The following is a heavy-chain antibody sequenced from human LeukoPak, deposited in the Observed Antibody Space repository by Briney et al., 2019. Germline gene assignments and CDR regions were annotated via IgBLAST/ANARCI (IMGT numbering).Heavy chain of an antibody. J-gene: IGHJ6*02. CDR1: GGSFSGYY. V-gene: IGHV4-34*01. CDR3: ASIDIVVVPAAKNNYYGMDV. CDR2: INHSGST. D-gene: IGHD2-2*01. Sequence: SETLSLTCAVYGGSFSGYYWSWIRQPPGKGLEWIGEINHSGSTNYNPSLKSRVTISVDTSKNQFSLKLSSVTAADTAVYYCASIDIVVVPAAKNNYYGMDVWGQGTTVTVSS.